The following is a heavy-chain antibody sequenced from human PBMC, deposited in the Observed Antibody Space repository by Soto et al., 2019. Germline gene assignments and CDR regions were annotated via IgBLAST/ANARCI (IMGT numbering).Heavy chain of an antibody. J-gene: IGHJ4*02. CDR3: ARASRYSSGWYEGY. CDR2: IYYSGST. V-gene: IGHV4-59*12. CDR1: GGSISSYY. Sequence: PSETLSLTCTVSGGSISSYYWSWIRQPPGKGLEWIGYIYYSGSTYYNPSLKSRVTISVDTSKNQFSLKLSSVTAADTAVYYCARASRYSSGWYEGYWGQGTLVTVSS. D-gene: IGHD6-19*01.